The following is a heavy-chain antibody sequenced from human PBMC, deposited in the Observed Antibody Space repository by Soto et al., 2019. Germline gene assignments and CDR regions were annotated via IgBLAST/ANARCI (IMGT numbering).Heavy chain of an antibody. V-gene: IGHV3-48*02. CDR1: GFTFSSYS. CDR2: ISSSSSTI. CDR3: ARGRITMVRGDPDY. J-gene: IGHJ4*02. D-gene: IGHD3-10*01. Sequence: PGGSLRLSCAASGFTFSSYSMNWVRQAPGKGLEWVSYISSSSSTIYYADSVKGRFTISRDNAKNSLCLQMNSLRDEDTAVYYCARGRITMVRGDPDYWGQGTMVTVHS.